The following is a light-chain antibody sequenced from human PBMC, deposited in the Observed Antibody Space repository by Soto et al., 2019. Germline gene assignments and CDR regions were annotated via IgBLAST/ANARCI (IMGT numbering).Light chain of an antibody. J-gene: IGLJ1*01. CDR2: GNS. Sequence: QSVLTQPPSVSGAPGQRVTISCTGSSSNIGAGYDVHWYQQLPGTAPKLLIYGNSNRPSGVPDRFSGSKSGTSASLAITGLQAEEEADYYCRYSNSSRIGVFGPATKLTVL. CDR3: RYSNSSRIGV. CDR1: SSNIGAGYD. V-gene: IGLV1-40*01.